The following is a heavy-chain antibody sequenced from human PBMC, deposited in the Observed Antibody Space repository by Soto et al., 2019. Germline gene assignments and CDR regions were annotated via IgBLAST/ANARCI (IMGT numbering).Heavy chain of an antibody. V-gene: IGHV4-59*01. J-gene: IGHJ5*02. CDR2: IYYSGST. CDR1: GGSISSYY. Sequence: SETLSLTCTVSGGSISSYYWSWIRQPPGKGLEWIGYIYYSGSTNYNPSLKSRVTISVDTSKNQFSLKLSSVTAEDTAVYYCAKGPILTPSFDPWGQGTLVTVSS. CDR3: AKGPILTPSFDP. D-gene: IGHD3-9*01.